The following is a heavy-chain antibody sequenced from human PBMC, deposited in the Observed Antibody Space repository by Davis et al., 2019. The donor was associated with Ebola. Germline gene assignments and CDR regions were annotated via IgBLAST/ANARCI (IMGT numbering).Heavy chain of an antibody. CDR2: ISSDSDYI. V-gene: IGHV3-21*01. J-gene: IGHJ4*02. CDR1: GFTFSTYS. D-gene: IGHD1-26*01. CDR3: ARLRWELLAFDY. Sequence: GGSLRLSCAASGFTFSTYSMSWVRQAPGKGLEWVSSISSDSDYIYYADSAKGRFTISRDNSKNTLYLQMNSLRAEDTAVYYCARLRWELLAFDYWGQGTLVTVSS.